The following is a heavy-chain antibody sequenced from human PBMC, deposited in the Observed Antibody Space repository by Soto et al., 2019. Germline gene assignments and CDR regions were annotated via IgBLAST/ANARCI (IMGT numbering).Heavy chain of an antibody. Sequence: GGSLRLSCEASGFTFSDSALSWVRQAPGKGLEWVSSISGSGGRTDYGGSVKGRFTISRDNSKNTLYLQMNSLRAEDTAVYYCARYRFSGNKWSKFDYWGRGTLVTVSS. D-gene: IGHD3-16*02. J-gene: IGHJ4*02. V-gene: IGHV3-23*01. CDR2: ISGSGGRT. CDR1: GFTFSDSA. CDR3: ARYRFSGNKWSKFDY.